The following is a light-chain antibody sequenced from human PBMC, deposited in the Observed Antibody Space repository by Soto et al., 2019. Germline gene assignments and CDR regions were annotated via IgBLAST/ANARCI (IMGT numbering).Light chain of an antibody. CDR1: QNINNY. CDR2: DAS. CDR3: EQYEHLPP. J-gene: IGKJ5*01. V-gene: IGKV1-33*01. Sequence: DIQMTQSPSSLSASVVDRVTITCQASQNINNYLNWYQQKPGRAPKRLIYDASNLEAGVPSRFRGSGSGTDFTFTIIRLQPEDIATYYCEQYEHLPPFAQRTRLEIK.